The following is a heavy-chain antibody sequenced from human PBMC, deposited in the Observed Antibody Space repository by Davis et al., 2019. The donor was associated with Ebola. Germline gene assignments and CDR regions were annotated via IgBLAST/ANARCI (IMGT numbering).Heavy chain of an antibody. CDR3: ARDFPSNIVVVPAAMDP. J-gene: IGHJ5*02. CDR2: ISSSSSTI. Sequence: PGGSLRLSCAASGFTFSSYSMNWVRQAPGKGLEWVSYISSSSSTIYYADSVKGRFTISRDNAKNSLYLQMNSLRAEDTAVYYCARDFPSNIVVVPAAMDPWGQGTLVTVSS. CDR1: GFTFSSYS. D-gene: IGHD2-2*01. V-gene: IGHV3-48*04.